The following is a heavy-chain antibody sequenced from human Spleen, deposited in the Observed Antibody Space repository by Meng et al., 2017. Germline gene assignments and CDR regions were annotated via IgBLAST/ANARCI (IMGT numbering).Heavy chain of an antibody. J-gene: IGHJ4*02. D-gene: IGHD4-23*01. CDR2: IKSKTDGGTT. CDR3: MDGGSESWDY. V-gene: IGHV3-15*01. Sequence: ESLMISCAASGFTCRSYSMNWVRQAPGQGLEWVGRIKSKTDGGTTDYAPPVKGRFTISRDDSKDTLFLEMNRLKTEDTAVYYCMDGGSESWDYWGQGTLVTVSS. CDR1: GFTCRSYS.